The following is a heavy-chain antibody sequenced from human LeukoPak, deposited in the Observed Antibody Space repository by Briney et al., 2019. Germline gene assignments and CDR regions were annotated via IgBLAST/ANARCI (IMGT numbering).Heavy chain of an antibody. Sequence: PGGSLRLSCEASGFTFSRFGMNWVRQAPRKGLEWVAFIQYDESLKCYLGSVKGRFATSRDNSKNTVYLQMNSLRVEDTAVYYCAKDQGVVGSYDAWGQGTLVTVSS. D-gene: IGHD3-10*01. CDR3: AKDQGVVGSYDA. J-gene: IGHJ5*02. CDR1: GFTFSRFG. V-gene: IGHV3-30*02. CDR2: IQYDESLK.